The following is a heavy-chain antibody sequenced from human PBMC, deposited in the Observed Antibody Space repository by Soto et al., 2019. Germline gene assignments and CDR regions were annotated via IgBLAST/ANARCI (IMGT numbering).Heavy chain of an antibody. J-gene: IGHJ3*02. V-gene: IGHV3-48*01. D-gene: IGHD1-26*01. CDR2: ISSSSGTI. Sequence: GGSLRLSCAASGFTFSSYSMNWVRQAPGKGLEWVSCISSSSGTIYYADSVKGRFTISRDNAKNSLYLQMNSLRAEDTAVYYCSGDRVGDSPTRVLDAFDIWGLGTLVTVSS. CDR1: GFTFSSYS. CDR3: SGDRVGDSPTRVLDAFDI.